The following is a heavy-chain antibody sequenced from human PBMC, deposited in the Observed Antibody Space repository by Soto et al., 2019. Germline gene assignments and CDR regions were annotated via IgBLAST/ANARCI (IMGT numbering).Heavy chain of an antibody. V-gene: IGHV3-11*01. CDR3: ARDWGQFVRSGWFDP. CDR2: ISSSGSTI. D-gene: IGHD3-10*02. J-gene: IGHJ5*02. CDR1: GFTFSDYY. Sequence: GSLRLSCAASGFTFSDYYMSWIRQAPGKGLGWVSYISSSGSTIYYADSVKGRFTISRDNAKNSPYLQMHSLRAEDTAVYYCARDWGQFVRSGWFDPWGQRTLVTVS.